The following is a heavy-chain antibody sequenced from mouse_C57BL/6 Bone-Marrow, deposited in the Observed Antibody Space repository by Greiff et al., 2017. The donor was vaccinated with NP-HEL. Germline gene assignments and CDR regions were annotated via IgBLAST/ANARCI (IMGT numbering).Heavy chain of an antibody. CDR1: GYTFTSYW. CDR2: IHPNSGST. CDR3: ARELNWDGAMDY. V-gene: IGHV1-64*01. D-gene: IGHD4-1*02. Sequence: VQLQQPGAELVKPGASVKLSCKASGYTFTSYWMHWVKQRPGQGLEWIGMIHPNSGSTNYNEKFKSKATLTVDKSSSTAYMQLSSLTSEDSAVYYCARELNWDGAMDYWGQGTSVTVSS. J-gene: IGHJ4*01.